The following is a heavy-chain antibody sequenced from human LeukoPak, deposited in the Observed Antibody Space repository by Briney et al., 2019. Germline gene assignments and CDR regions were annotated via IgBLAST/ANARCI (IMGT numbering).Heavy chain of an antibody. CDR3: VRIYRGPDY. V-gene: IGHV1-2*06. CDR1: GYTFIHHY. J-gene: IGHJ4*02. Sequence: ASVKVSCKASGYTFIHHYIHWVRQAPGQGLEWMGRINPNSDDTNYAQKFQGRVTMTRDTSISTVYMELTRLRSDDTAVYYCVRIYRGPDYWGQGTLVTVSS. D-gene: IGHD3-10*01. CDR2: INPNSDDT.